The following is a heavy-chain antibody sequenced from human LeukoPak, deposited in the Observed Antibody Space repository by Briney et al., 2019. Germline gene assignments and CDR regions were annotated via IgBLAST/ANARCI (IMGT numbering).Heavy chain of an antibody. CDR3: AKDRYQLLEFDY. J-gene: IGHJ4*02. V-gene: IGHV3-23*01. CDR2: ISGSGGST. D-gene: IGHD2-2*01. CDR1: GFTFSSYA. Sequence: GGSLRLSCAASGFTFSSYAISWVRQAPGKGLEWVSAISGSGGSTYYADSVKGRFTISRDNSKNTLYLQMDSLRAEDTAVYYCAKDRYQLLEFDYWGQGTLVTVSS.